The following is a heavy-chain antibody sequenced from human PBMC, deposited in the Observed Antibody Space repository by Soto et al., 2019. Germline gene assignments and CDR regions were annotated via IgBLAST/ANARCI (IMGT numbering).Heavy chain of an antibody. J-gene: IGHJ4*02. CDR1: GFTFSSYA. V-gene: IGHV3-23*01. CDR3: AITPELYGDSATFDY. CDR2: ISGSAGST. D-gene: IGHD4-17*01. Sequence: EVQLLESGGGLVQPGGSLRLSCAASGFTFSSYAMSWVRQAPGKGLEWVSAISGSAGSTYYADSVKGRFTISRDNSTNTLYLHMTSLRAEDTAVYYCAITPELYGDSATFDYWGQGTLVTVSS.